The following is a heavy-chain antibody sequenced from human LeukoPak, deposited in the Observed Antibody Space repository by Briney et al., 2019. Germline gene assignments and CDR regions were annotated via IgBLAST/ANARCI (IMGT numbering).Heavy chain of an antibody. D-gene: IGHD1-1*01. CDR3: AEVGDWNDLVY. CDR2: LYTSGRT. CDR1: GGSISSYY. Sequence: SETLSLTCTVSGGSISSYYWSWIRQPAGKGLEWIGRLYTSGRTHHNTPLKSRVTMTVHKFKNQLSLELSSVTAAHTAVYYCAEVGDWNDLVYWGQGTLVTVSS. V-gene: IGHV4-4*07. J-gene: IGHJ4*02.